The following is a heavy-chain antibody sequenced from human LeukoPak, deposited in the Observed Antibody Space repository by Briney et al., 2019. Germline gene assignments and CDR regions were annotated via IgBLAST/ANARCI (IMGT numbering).Heavy chain of an antibody. D-gene: IGHD1-26*01. Sequence: SQTLSLTCAVYGGSFSGYYWSSIRQHPGKGLEWIGEINHSGSTNYNPSLKSRVTISVDTSKNQFSLKLSSVTAADTAVYYCARWEGGSYYDFDYWGEGTLVTVSS. J-gene: IGHJ4*02. CDR1: GGSFSGYY. V-gene: IGHV4-34*01. CDR3: ARWEGGSYYDFDY. CDR2: INHSGST.